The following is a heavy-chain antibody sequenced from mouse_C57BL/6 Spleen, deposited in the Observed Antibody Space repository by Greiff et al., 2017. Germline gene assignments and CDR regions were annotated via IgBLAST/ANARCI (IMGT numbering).Heavy chain of an antibody. CDR2: IYPGDGDT. J-gene: IGHJ2*01. CDR3: AKNYYGSSPYFDY. Sequence: VQLQQSGPELVKPGASVKISCKASGYAFSSSWMNWVKQRPGKGLEWIGRIYPGDGDTNYNGKFKGKATLTADKSSSTAYMQLSSLTSEDSAVYFCAKNYYGSSPYFDYGGQGTTLTVSS. CDR1: GYAFSSSW. D-gene: IGHD1-1*01. V-gene: IGHV1-82*01.